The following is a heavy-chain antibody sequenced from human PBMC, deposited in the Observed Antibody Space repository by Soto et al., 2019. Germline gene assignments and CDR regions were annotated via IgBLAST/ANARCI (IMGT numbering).Heavy chain of an antibody. CDR1: GGSISSYY. V-gene: IGHV4-59*01. CDR2: IYYSGYT. CDR3: ARGLGDTALVRLDY. J-gene: IGHJ4*02. D-gene: IGHD5-18*01. Sequence: PSETLSLTCTVSGGSISSYYWSWIRQPPGKGLEWIGYIYYSGYTNYSPSLKSRVTISVDTSKNQFSLKLSSVTAADTAVYYCARGLGDTALVRLDYWGQGTLVTVSS.